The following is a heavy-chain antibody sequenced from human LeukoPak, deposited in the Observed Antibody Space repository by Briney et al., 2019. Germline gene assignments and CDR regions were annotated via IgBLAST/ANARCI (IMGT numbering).Heavy chain of an antibody. CDR3: ARGYSYSYPFDY. CDR2: IYYSGST. D-gene: IGHD5-18*01. Sequence: SETLSLTCTVSGGSISSYYWSWIRQPPGKGLEWIGYIYYSGSTNYNPSLKSRVTISVDTSKNQFSLKLSSVTAADTAVYYCARGYSYSYPFDYWGQGTLVTVSS. V-gene: IGHV4-59*08. J-gene: IGHJ4*02. CDR1: GGSISSYY.